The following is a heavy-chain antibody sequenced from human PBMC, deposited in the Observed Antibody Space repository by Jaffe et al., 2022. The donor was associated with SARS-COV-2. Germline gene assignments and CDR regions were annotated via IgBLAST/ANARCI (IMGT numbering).Heavy chain of an antibody. J-gene: IGHJ2*01. Sequence: QVQLQESGPGLVKPSETLSLTCTVSGGSISNYYWSWIRQPPGKGLEWIGYIYYSGSTNYNPSLKSRVTISVDTSKNQFSLKLSSVTAADTAVYYCAKAVQFHLWGRGILVTVSS. CDR1: GGSISNYY. CDR2: IYYSGST. D-gene: IGHD6-6*01. CDR3: AKAVQFHL. V-gene: IGHV4-59*01.